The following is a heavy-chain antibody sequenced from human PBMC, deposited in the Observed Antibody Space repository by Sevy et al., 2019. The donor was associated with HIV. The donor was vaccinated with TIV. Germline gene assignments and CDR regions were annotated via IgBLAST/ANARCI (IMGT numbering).Heavy chain of an antibody. V-gene: IGHV1-18*01. CDR1: GYTFRNYG. CDR3: ARVKPQGVVVLPGSMWGGIDY. D-gene: IGHD2-2*01. J-gene: IGHJ4*02. Sequence: ASVKVSCRASGYTFRNYGIGWVRQAPGQGLEWLGWISAYTGDTDFAQKVKARVTLTSDTSTNTAYLELRSLRSDDTAVYYCARVKPQGVVVLPGSMWGGIDYWGQGTLVTVSS. CDR2: ISAYTGDT.